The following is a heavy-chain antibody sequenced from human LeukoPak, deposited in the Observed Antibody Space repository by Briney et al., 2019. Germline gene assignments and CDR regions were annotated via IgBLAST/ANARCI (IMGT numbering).Heavy chain of an antibody. CDR2: IIPIFGTA. Sequence: SVKVSCKASGGTFSSYAISWVRQAPGQGLEWMGGIIPIFGTANYAQKSQGRVTITADESTSTAYMELSSLRSEDTAVYYCARREVYSSGWHWFDPWGQGTLVTVSS. V-gene: IGHV1-69*13. CDR1: GGTFSSYA. D-gene: IGHD6-19*01. J-gene: IGHJ5*02. CDR3: ARREVYSSGWHWFDP.